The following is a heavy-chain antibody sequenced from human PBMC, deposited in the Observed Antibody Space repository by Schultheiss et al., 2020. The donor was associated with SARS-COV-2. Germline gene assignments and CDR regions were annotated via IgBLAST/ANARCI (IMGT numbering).Heavy chain of an antibody. V-gene: IGHV4-59*10. CDR1: GGSFNVYY. J-gene: IGHJ4*02. CDR2: IYTSGST. D-gene: IGHD3-10*01. Sequence: SETLSLTCAVYGGSFNVYYWSWIRQPAGKGLEWIGRIYTSGSTNYNPSLKSRVTISVDTSKSQFSLKLSSVTAADTAVYYCARSAYDYGSGSYYIGYFDYWGQGTLVTVSS. CDR3: ARSAYDYGSGSYYIGYFDY.